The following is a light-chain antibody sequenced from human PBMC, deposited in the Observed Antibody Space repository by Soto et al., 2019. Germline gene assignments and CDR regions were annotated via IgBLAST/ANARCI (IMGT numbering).Light chain of an antibody. J-gene: IGKJ1*01. V-gene: IGKV3-15*01. CDR1: QYIGSA. CDR3: QQYGDRPQT. CDR2: DAS. Sequence: MTQSPSTLSASVGDRVTITCRASQYIGSAVAWYHQRSGQAPRLLIFDASIRVPTTPARFSGSVSGTEFTLTISSLESEDFAVYFCQQYGDRPQTFGQGTKVDI.